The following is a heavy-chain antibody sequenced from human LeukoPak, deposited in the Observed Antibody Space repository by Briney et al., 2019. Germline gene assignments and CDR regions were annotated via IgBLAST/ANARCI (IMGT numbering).Heavy chain of an antibody. CDR1: GFTFSSYA. V-gene: IGHV3-30-3*01. D-gene: IGHD3-10*01. J-gene: IGHJ1*01. CDR2: ISYDGSNK. Sequence: GGSLRLSCAASGFTFSSYAMHRVRQAPGKGLEWVAVISYDGSNKYYADSVKGRFTISRDNSKNTLYLQMNSLRAEDTAVYYCARAPTYYGTGGSSEYFQHWGQGTLVTVSS. CDR3: ARAPTYYGTGGSSEYFQH.